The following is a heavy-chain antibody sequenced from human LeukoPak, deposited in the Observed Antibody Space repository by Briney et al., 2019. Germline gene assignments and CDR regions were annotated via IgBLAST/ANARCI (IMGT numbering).Heavy chain of an antibody. CDR3: ARDLGDYYGSGSCYNVITLGYNWFDP. CDR2: IYHSGST. D-gene: IGHD3-10*01. J-gene: IGHJ5*02. V-gene: IGHV4-38-2*02. CDR1: GYSISSGYY. Sequence: SETLSLTCTVSGYSISSGYYWGWIRQPPGKGLEWIGSIYHSGSTYYNPSLKSRVTISVDTSKNQFSLKLSSVTAADTAVYYCARDLGDYYGSGSCYNVITLGYNWFDPWGQGTLVTVSS.